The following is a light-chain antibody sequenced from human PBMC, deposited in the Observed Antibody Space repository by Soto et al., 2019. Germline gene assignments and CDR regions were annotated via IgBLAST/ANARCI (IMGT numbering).Light chain of an antibody. Sequence: QSALTQPASVSGSPGLSITISCTGTSRDVGGYNYVSWHQQHPGKAPKVIITEVSNRPSGVSNRFSGSKSGNTASLTISGLQAEDEADYYCSSYVNYNTFVIFGGGTKVTVL. V-gene: IGLV2-14*01. J-gene: IGLJ2*01. CDR2: EVS. CDR1: SRDVGGYNY. CDR3: SSYVNYNTFVI.